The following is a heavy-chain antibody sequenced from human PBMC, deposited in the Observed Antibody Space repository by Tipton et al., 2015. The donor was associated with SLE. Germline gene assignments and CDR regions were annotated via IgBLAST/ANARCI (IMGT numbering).Heavy chain of an antibody. V-gene: IGHV3-64*01. CDR1: GFTFSYFA. CDR3: AKAQPYYTSGSFPPS. CDR2: ISRNGDSA. J-gene: IGHJ5*02. Sequence: SLRLSCTASGFTFSYFAMHWVRQAPGKGLEYVSGISRNGDSAFYANSVKGRFTISRDNSKNTLYLQMNSLRAEDTAVYYCAKAQPYYTSGSFPPSWGQGTLVTVSS. D-gene: IGHD3-10*01.